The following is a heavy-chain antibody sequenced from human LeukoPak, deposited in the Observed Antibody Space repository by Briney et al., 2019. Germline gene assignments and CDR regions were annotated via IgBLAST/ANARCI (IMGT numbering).Heavy chain of an antibody. J-gene: IGHJ5*02. CDR1: GGSISSYY. D-gene: IGHD1-26*01. CDR3: ARGGIVGAYNWFDL. CDR2: IYTSGST. Sequence: SETLSLTCTVSGGSISSYYWSWIRQPAGKGLEWIGRIYTSGSTNYNPSLKSRVTMSVDTSKNQFSLKLSSVTAADTAVYYCARGGIVGAYNWFDLWGQGTLVTVSS. V-gene: IGHV4-4*07.